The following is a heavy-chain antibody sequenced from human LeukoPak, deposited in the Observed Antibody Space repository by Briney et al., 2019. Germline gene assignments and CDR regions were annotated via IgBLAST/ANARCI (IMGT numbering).Heavy chain of an antibody. CDR1: GFTFNSYA. CDR2: ISYDGSNK. D-gene: IGHD6-13*01. V-gene: IGHV3-30*18. J-gene: IGHJ4*02. Sequence: GGSLRLSCAASGFTFNSYAMHWVRQAPGKGLEWVAVISYDGSNKYYADSVKGRFTISRDNSKNTLYLQMNSLRAEDTAVYYCAKDGIAAAGTTGYYFDYWGQGTLVTVSS. CDR3: AKDGIAAAGTTGYYFDY.